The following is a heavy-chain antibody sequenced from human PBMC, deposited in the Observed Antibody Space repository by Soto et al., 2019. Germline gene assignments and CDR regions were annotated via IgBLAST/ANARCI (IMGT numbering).Heavy chain of an antibody. CDR3: ARELLGDAFDI. Sequence: GGSLRLSCAASGFTVSSNYMSWVRQAPGKGLEWVSVIYSGGSTYYADSVKGRFTISRDNSKNTLYLQMNSLRAEDTAVYCCARELLGDAFDIWGQGTMVTVSS. D-gene: IGHD1-26*01. V-gene: IGHV3-66*01. CDR1: GFTVSSNY. J-gene: IGHJ3*02. CDR2: IYSGGST.